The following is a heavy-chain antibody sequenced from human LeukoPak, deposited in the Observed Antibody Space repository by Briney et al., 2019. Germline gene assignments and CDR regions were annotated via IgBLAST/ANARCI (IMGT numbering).Heavy chain of an antibody. CDR2: IIPILGIA. V-gene: IGHV1-69*04. CDR3: ARQYSRGWDVWFDP. D-gene: IGHD6-19*01. J-gene: IGHJ5*02. Sequence: SVKVSCKASGGTFSSYAISWVRQAPGQGLEWMGRIIPILGIADYAQKFQGRVTITADESTSTAYMELSSLRSEDTAVYYCARQYSRGWDVWFDPWGQGTLVTVSS. CDR1: GGTFSSYA.